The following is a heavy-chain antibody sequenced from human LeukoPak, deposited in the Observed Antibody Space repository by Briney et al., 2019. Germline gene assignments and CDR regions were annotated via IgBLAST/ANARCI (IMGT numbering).Heavy chain of an antibody. J-gene: IGHJ4*02. V-gene: IGHV3-30-3*01. CDR1: GFTFSSYA. CDR3: AILPGTDFDY. CDR2: ISYDGSNK. D-gene: IGHD1-1*01. Sequence: GRPLRLSCAASGFTFSSYAMHWVRQAPGKGLEWVAVISYDGSNKYYADSVKGRFTISRDNSKNTLYLQMNSLRAEDTAVYYCAILPGTDFDYWGQGTLVTVSS.